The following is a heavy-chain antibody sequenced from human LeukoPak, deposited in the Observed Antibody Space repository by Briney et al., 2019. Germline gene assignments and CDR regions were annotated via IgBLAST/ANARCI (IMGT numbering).Heavy chain of an antibody. CDR1: GFNFSTYN. V-gene: IGHV3-48*01. CDR3: ARDGYDFWSDYPTTLDY. D-gene: IGHD3-3*01. CDR2: ISTSSRTI. Sequence: GGSRRLSCAVSGFNFSTYNMNWVRQAPGKGLEWVSYISTSSRTIYYADSVKGRFTISRDNAKNSLYLQMNSLRAEDTAVYYCARDGYDFWSDYPTTLDYWGQGTLVTVSS. J-gene: IGHJ4*02.